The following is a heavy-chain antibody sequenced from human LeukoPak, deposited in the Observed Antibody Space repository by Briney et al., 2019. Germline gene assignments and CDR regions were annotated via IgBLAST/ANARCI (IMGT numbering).Heavy chain of an antibody. CDR3: ARGRHYYDSSGYPDY. CDR1: GGTFSSYA. Sequence: ASVKVSCKASGGTFSSYAISWVRQAPGQGLEWMGGIIPIFGTANYAQKFQGRVTITADESTSTAYMELSSLGSEDTAVYYCARGRHYYDSSGYPDYWGQGTLVTVSS. J-gene: IGHJ4*02. CDR2: IIPIFGTA. D-gene: IGHD3-22*01. V-gene: IGHV1-69*13.